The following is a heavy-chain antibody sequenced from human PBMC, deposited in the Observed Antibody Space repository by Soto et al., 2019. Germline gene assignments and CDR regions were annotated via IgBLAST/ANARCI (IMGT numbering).Heavy chain of an antibody. D-gene: IGHD3-9*01. V-gene: IGHV3-21*01. CDR2: ISSSSSYI. J-gene: IGHJ1*01. CDR1: GLTFSSYS. Sequence: GGYVRLSCAASGLTFSSYSMNWVRQAPGKGLEWVSSISSSSSYIYYADSVKGRFTISRDNAKNSLYLQMNSLRAEDTAVYSCARGGPLRYFDRLERWGQGTLVTVSS. CDR3: ARGGPLRYFDRLER.